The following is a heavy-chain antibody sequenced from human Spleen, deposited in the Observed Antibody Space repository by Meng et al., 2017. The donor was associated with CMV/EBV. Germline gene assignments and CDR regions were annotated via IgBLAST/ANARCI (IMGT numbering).Heavy chain of an antibody. CDR3: ARGYCSSTSCYHSYNWFDP. Sequence: FSSYAISWVRQAPGPGLEWMGGIIPIFGTANYAQKFQGRVTITTDESTSTAYMELSSLRSEDTAVYYCARGYCSSTSCYHSYNWFDPWGQGTLVTVSS. J-gene: IGHJ5*02. CDR1: FSSYA. CDR2: IIPIFGTA. V-gene: IGHV1-69*05. D-gene: IGHD2-2*01.